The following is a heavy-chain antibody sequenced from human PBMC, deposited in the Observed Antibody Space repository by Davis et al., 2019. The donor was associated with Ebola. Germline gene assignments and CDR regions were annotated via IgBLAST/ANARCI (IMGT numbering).Heavy chain of an antibody. Sequence: PGGSLRLSCAASGFIFGYFGMHWVRQAPGKGLEWVTMITHDGGNKYYADSVKGRFTISRDNSKSTLLLQMNSLRVEDTAVYYCAKDRGYSSGWYDHNFDYWGQGALVTVSS. CDR3: AKDRGYSSGWYDHNFDY. CDR1: GFIFGYFG. V-gene: IGHV3-30*18. J-gene: IGHJ4*02. D-gene: IGHD6-19*01. CDR2: ITHDGGNK.